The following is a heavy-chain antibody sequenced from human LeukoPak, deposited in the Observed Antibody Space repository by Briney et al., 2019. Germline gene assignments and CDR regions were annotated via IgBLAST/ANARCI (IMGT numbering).Heavy chain of an antibody. Sequence: PGGSLRLSCAASGFTFSSYAMHWVRQAPGKGLEWVAVISYDGSNKYYADSVKGRFTISRDNSKNTLYRQMNSLRAEDTAVYYCARDVDPGIAVAGSFDYWGQGTLVTVSS. D-gene: IGHD6-19*01. CDR1: GFTFSSYA. CDR2: ISYDGSNK. J-gene: IGHJ4*02. V-gene: IGHV3-30-3*01. CDR3: ARDVDPGIAVAGSFDY.